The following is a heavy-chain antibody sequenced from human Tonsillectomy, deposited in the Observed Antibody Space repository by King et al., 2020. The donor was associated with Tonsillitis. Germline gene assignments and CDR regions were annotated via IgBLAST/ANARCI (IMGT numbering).Heavy chain of an antibody. CDR2: MDYRGTI. Sequence: LQLQESGPGVVKPSETLSLTCTVSGGSKRSSDHFWAWIRQPPGKGLEWIGYMDYRGTIFYNPSLKSRITISGGPSENRFSLKLSSVTAADPAVYFCARYVSGSFDYWGQGALVTVSS. V-gene: IGHV4-39*01. D-gene: IGHD1-26*01. CDR3: ARYVSGSFDY. CDR1: GGSKRSSDHF. J-gene: IGHJ4*02.